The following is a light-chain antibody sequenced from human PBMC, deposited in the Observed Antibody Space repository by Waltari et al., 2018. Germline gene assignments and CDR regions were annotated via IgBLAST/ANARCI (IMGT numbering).Light chain of an antibody. J-gene: IGKJ1*01. CDR2: DAA. V-gene: IGKV3-11*01. Sequence: EIVLTQSPATPSLSPAERATLSCSASQSVRTYLAWYQQKPGQAPRLLIYDAATRATAIPARFSGSGSGTDFTLTISSLEPEDFAVYYCQLRSKWLRTFGQGTKVEV. CDR1: QSVRTY. CDR3: QLRSKWLRT.